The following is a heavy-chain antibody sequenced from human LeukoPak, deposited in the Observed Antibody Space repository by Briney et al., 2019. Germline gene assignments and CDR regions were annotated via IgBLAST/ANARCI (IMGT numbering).Heavy chain of an antibody. CDR3: ARATSYYYGSGSYYFDY. J-gene: IGHJ4*02. CDR1: GFTFSSYD. D-gene: IGHD3-10*01. V-gene: IGHV3-13*01. CDR2: IGTAGDT. Sequence: PGGSLRLSCAASGFTFSSYDMRWVRQATGKGLEWVSAIGTAGDTYYPGSVKGRFTISRENAKNSLYLQMNSLRAEDTAVYYCARATSYYYGSGSYYFDYWGQGTLVTVSS.